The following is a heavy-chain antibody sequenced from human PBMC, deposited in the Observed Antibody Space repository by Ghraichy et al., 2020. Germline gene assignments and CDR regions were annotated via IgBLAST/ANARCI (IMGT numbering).Heavy chain of an antibody. CDR3: ARGRFYSSGWPSVYDY. Sequence: SQTLSLTCAISGDSVSSNSAAWTWIRQSPSRGLEWLGRTYYRSKWYKDYAVSVKSRIIINSDTSKNQFSLQLNSVTPEDTAVYYCARGRFYSSGWPSVYDYWGQGTLVTVSS. CDR1: GDSVSSNSAA. V-gene: IGHV6-1*01. J-gene: IGHJ4*02. D-gene: IGHD6-19*01. CDR2: TYYRSKWYK.